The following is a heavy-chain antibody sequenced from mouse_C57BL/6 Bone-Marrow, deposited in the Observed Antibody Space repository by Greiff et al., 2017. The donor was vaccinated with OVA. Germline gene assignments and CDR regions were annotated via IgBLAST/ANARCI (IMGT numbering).Heavy chain of an antibody. CDR2: ISSGGSYT. J-gene: IGHJ2*01. CDR3: ARPSYYYGSSPFDY. V-gene: IGHV5-6*01. D-gene: IGHD1-1*01. CDR1: GFTFSSYG. Sequence: EVQVVESGGDLVKPGGSLKLSCAASGFTFSSYGMSWVRQTPDKRLEWVATISSGGSYTYYPDSVKGRFTISRDNAKNTLYLQMSSLKSEDTAMYYCARPSYYYGSSPFDYWGQGTTLTVSS.